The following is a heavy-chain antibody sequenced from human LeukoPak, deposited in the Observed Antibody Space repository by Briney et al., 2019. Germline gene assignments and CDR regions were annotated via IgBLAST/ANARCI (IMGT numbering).Heavy chain of an antibody. D-gene: IGHD3-9*01. V-gene: IGHV3-21*04. CDR3: ARGGYFDWLLKYYFDY. CDR2: ISSSSSYI. J-gene: IGHJ4*02. CDR1: GFTFSSYS. Sequence: GGSLRLSCAASGFTFSSYSMNWVRQAPGKGLEWVSSISSSSSYIYYADSVKGRFTISRDNAKNSLYLQMNSLRAEDTAVYYCARGGYFDWLLKYYFDYWGQGTLVTVSS.